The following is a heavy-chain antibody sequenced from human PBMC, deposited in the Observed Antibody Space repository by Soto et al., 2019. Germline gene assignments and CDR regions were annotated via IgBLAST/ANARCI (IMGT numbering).Heavy chain of an antibody. CDR3: ARGWTRIGYCSGGSCRYNWFDP. Sequence: SETLSLTCDVYGGSFSGYYWSWIRQPPGKGLEWIGEINHSGSTNYNPSLKSRVTISVDTSKNQFSLKLSSVTAADTAVYYCARGWTRIGYCSGGSCRYNWFDPWGQGTLVTVSS. V-gene: IGHV4-34*01. J-gene: IGHJ5*02. CDR1: GGSFSGYY. D-gene: IGHD2-15*01. CDR2: INHSGST.